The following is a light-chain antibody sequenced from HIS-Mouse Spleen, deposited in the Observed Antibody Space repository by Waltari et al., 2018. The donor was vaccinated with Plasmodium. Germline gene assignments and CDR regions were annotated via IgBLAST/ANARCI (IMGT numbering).Light chain of an antibody. CDR3: QQYNSYSWT. CDR2: KAS. V-gene: IGKV1-5*03. CDR1: QSISSW. Sequence: DIQMTQSPSTLSASVGDRVTITCRASQSISSWLAWYQQKPGKATKLLIYKASSLESGVPSRFSGSGSGTEFTLTIRSLQPDDFATYYCQQYNSYSWTFGQGTKVEIK. J-gene: IGKJ1*01.